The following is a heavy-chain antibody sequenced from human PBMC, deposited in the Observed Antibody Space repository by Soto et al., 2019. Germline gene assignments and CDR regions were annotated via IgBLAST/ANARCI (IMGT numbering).Heavy chain of an antibody. CDR3: ASHIWNGDADRGGTLNI. Sequence: QMQLEESGPGVVKPSETLSLTCSVSGGSVSDYDWHWIRQSPGKGLEWIGDLSSSGATSYSPPLKSRLTISLDSSKRQLSPKTISVTTADAALYYCASHIWNGDADRGGTLNIWGQGAQVTVSS. J-gene: IGHJ3*02. D-gene: IGHD2-15*01. V-gene: IGHV4-59*08. CDR1: GGSVSDYD. CDR2: LSSSGAT.